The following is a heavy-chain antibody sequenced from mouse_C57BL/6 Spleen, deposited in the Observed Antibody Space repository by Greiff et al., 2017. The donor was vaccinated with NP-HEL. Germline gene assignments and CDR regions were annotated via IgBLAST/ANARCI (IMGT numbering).Heavy chain of an antibody. V-gene: IGHV5-17*01. CDR1: GFTFSDYG. D-gene: IGHD1-1*01. CDR2: ISSGSSTI. J-gene: IGHJ3*01. CDR3: AGRDYYGSRTWFAY. Sequence: EVKLVESGGGLVKPGGSLKLSCAASGFTFSDYGMHWVRQAPEKGLEWVAYISSGSSTIYYADTVKGRFTISRDNAKNTLFLQMTSLRSEDTAMYYCAGRDYYGSRTWFAYWGQGTLVTVSA.